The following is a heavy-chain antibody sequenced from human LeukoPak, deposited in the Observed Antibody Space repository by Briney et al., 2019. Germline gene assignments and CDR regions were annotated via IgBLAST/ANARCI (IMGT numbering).Heavy chain of an antibody. Sequence: SETLSLTCTVSGGSISSGAYYWSWIRQHPGKGLEWIGYIYYNGSTYSNPSLESRIIISVDTSKNQFSLKLRSVTAADTAVYYCARTPSKHYYDYWGQGTLVTVSS. CDR1: GGSISSGAYY. J-gene: IGHJ4*02. V-gene: IGHV4-31*03. CDR2: IYYNGST. CDR3: ARTPSKHYYDY.